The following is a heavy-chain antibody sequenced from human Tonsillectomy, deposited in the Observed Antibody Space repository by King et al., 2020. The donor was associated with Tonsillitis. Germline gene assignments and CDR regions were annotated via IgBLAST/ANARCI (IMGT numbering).Heavy chain of an antibody. D-gene: IGHD3-9*01. J-gene: IGHJ4*02. V-gene: IGHV3-30*04. CDR3: ARDIYDILTGYSGLEN. CDR1: GFTFSTYS. CDR2: ISYDGSKK. Sequence: VQLVESGGGVVQPGRSLRLSCAASGFTFSTYSMHWVRQAPGKGLEWVAVISYDGSKKYYADSVKGRFTISRDNSKNTLYLQMNSLRAEDTAVYYCARDIYDILTGYSGLENWGQGTLGTVSS.